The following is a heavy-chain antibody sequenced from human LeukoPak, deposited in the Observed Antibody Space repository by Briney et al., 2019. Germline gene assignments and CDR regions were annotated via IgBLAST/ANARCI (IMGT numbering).Heavy chain of an antibody. CDR3: TRIKYSTSWSGDY. D-gene: IGHD6-13*01. V-gene: IGHV3-30*19. Sequence: GGSLRLSCVASGFIFTSYGMHWVRQAPGKGLQWVALISSNGNNEHYADSVKGRFSISRDNSKNTMYLRMNSLRAEDTAIYYCTRIKYSTSWSGDYWGQGALVTVSS. J-gene: IGHJ4*02. CDR2: ISSNGNNE. CDR1: GFIFTSYG.